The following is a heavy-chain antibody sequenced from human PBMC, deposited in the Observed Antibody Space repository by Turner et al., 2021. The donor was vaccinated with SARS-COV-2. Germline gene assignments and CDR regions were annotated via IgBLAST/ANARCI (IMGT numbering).Heavy chain of an antibody. Sequence: EVQLVESGGGLVQPGGSLRLSCAASGFTFSSYTMNWVRHAPGKGLEWVSYISSSSNNIYYADSVNGRFTVSRDNAKNLLYLQMNSLRAEDTAVYYCARDQGRQEWDLGQGTLVTVSS. D-gene: IGHD3-3*01. CDR3: ARDQGRQEWD. CDR1: GFTFSSYT. CDR2: ISSSSNNI. V-gene: IGHV3-48*01. J-gene: IGHJ4*02.